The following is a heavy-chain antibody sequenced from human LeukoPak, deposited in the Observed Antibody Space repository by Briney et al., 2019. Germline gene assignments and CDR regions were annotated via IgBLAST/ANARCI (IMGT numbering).Heavy chain of an antibody. Sequence: GGSLRLSCAASGFTFSSYAMHWVRQAPGKGLEWVAAISYDGSNKYYADPVKGRFTISRDNSKNTLYLQMNSLRAEDTAVYYCARDLPYCSSTSCYSGIDYWGQGTLVTVSS. CDR1: GFTFSSYA. CDR3: ARDLPYCSSTSCYSGIDY. D-gene: IGHD2-2*01. J-gene: IGHJ4*02. CDR2: ISYDGSNK. V-gene: IGHV3-30*04.